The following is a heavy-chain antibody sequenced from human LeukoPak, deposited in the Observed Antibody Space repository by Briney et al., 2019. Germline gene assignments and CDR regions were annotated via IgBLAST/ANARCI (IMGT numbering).Heavy chain of an antibody. D-gene: IGHD1-26*01. V-gene: IGHV4-30-2*01. CDR2: IYHSGST. J-gene: IGHJ5*02. CDR3: ACGIGNWFDP. CDR1: GGSISSGGYY. Sequence: PSETLSLTCTVSGGSISSGGYYWSWIRQPPGKGLEWIGYIYHSGSTYYNPSLKSRVTISVDRSKNQFSLKLSSVTAAGTAVYYCACGIGNWFDPWGQGTLVTVSS.